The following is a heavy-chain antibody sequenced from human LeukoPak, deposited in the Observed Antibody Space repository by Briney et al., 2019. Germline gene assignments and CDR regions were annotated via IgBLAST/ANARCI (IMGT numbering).Heavy chain of an antibody. D-gene: IGHD5-24*01. Sequence: GGSLRLSCAASGFTFSRCWMDLVRQAPGEGLVLVSRINGDGSSTTYADSVRGRFTISRDNAKNTLYLQMNSLRDEDTAVYYCARVGGYNSYFDYWGQGSLVTVSS. CDR2: INGDGSST. CDR1: GFTFSRCW. J-gene: IGHJ4*02. V-gene: IGHV3-74*03. CDR3: ARVGGYNSYFDY.